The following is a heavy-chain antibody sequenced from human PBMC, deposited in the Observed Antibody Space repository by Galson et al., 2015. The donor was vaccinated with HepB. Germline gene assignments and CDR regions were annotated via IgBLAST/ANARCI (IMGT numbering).Heavy chain of an antibody. D-gene: IGHD3-22*01. CDR3: ARDLYYYDSSGYYYPGYFQH. CDR2: ISYDGSNK. Sequence: SLRLSCAASGFTFSSYAMHWVRQAPGKGLEWVAVISYDGSNKYYADSVKGRFTISRDNSKNTLYLQMNSLRAEDTAVYYCARDLYYYDSSGYYYPGYFQHWGQGTLVTVSS. J-gene: IGHJ1*01. CDR1: GFTFSSYA. V-gene: IGHV3-30-3*01.